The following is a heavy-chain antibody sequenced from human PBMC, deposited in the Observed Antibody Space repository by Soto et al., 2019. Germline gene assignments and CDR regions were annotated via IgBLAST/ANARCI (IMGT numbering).Heavy chain of an antibody. CDR3: AKDREEGYNFYYGMDV. V-gene: IGHV4-4*07. CDR2: IYTSAST. CDR1: GASVNTYS. D-gene: IGHD3-10*01. J-gene: IGHJ6*02. Sequence: QVQLQESGPGLVKPSDTLSLTCTVSGASVNTYSWTWIRQPAGKGLEWIGRIYTSASTNYSPSLKGRVTLSVDTSNNQVSLKLTSVTAAETAIYYCAKDREEGYNFYYGMDVWGQGATVTVSS.